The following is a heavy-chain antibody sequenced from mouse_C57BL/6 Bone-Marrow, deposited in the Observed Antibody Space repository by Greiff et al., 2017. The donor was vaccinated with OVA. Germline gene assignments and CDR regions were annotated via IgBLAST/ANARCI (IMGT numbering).Heavy chain of an antibody. CDR1: GYTFTSYG. V-gene: IGHV1-81*01. Sequence: VQLVESGAELARPGASVKLSCKASGYTFTSYGISWVKQRTGQGLEWIGEIYPRSGNTYYNEKFKGKATLTADKSSSTADMELRSLTSEDSAVYFCAREGPNFYGSGFAYWGQGTLVTVSA. D-gene: IGHD1-1*01. CDR2: IYPRSGNT. J-gene: IGHJ3*01. CDR3: AREGPNFYGSGFAY.